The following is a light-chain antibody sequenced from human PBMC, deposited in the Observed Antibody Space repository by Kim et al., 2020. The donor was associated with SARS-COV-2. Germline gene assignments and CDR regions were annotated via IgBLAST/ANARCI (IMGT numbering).Light chain of an antibody. CDR3: ATWDESLGGHV. CDR1: TSNIGNNF. V-gene: IGLV1-47*02. CDR2: DDN. J-gene: IGLJ3*02. Sequence: QSVLTQPPTASGTPGQKVTISCSGSTSNIGNNFVYWYQQFPGTAPQLLIYDDNQRPSGVPDRFSGSKSGTSASLAIGGLRSEDETDYYCATWDESLGGHVFGGGTQLTVL.